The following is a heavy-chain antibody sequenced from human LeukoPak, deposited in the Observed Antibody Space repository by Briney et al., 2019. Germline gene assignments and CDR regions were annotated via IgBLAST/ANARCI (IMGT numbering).Heavy chain of an antibody. D-gene: IGHD3-16*01. J-gene: IGHJ4*02. CDR2: IKQDGSEK. Sequence: GGSLRLSCAASGFTFSSYWMSWVRQAPGKGLEWVANIKQDGSEKYYVDSVKGRFTISRDNAKNSLYLQMNSLRAEDTAVYYCAKVRWGSDNALDSWGQGTLVTGSS. CDR1: GFTFSSYW. CDR3: AKVRWGSDNALDS. V-gene: IGHV3-7*01.